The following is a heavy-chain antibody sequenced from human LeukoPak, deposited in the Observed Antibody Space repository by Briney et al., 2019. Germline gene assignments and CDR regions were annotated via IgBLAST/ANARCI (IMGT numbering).Heavy chain of an antibody. CDR2: VYNRGNT. V-gene: IGHV4-31*03. Sequence: KTSQTLSLTCSVSGGSITSGGYYWTWIRQHPGKGLEWIGNVYNRGNTYYNPSLESRVTISLDTSKNQFTLRLSSVTAADSAVYYCARDFTNMVRDIIITSYGMDVWGKGTTVTVSS. J-gene: IGHJ6*04. D-gene: IGHD3-10*01. CDR1: GGSITSGGYY. CDR3: ARDFTNMVRDIIITSYGMDV.